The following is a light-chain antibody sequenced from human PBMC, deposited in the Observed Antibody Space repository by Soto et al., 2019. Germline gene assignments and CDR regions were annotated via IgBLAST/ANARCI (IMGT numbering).Light chain of an antibody. Sequence: QSVLTQPASVSASPGQSITISCTGTSSDVGGYNYVSWYQQHPGKAPKLMIYEVSNRPSGVSNRFSGSKSGNTASLTISGLQAEDEADYYCSSYTSSSHVIFGTGTKVTVL. CDR3: SSYTSSSHVI. V-gene: IGLV2-14*01. CDR1: SSDVGGYNY. J-gene: IGLJ1*01. CDR2: EVS.